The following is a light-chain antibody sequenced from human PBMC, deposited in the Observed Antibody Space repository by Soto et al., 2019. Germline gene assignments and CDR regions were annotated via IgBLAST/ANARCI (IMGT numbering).Light chain of an antibody. CDR2: AAS. V-gene: IGKV3-20*01. Sequence: EIVLTQSPGTLSLSPGERATLSCRASQSVSSTFLAWYQQKPGQAPRLLIYAASSRATGIPDRFSGSGSGTDVTLTISRLEPEDFAVYYCQQYGSSLFSFGPGTKVDIK. CDR1: QSVSSTF. J-gene: IGKJ3*01. CDR3: QQYGSSLFS.